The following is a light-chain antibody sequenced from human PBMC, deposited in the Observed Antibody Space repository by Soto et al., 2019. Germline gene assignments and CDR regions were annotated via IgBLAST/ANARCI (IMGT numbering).Light chain of an antibody. CDR2: AAS. V-gene: IGKV3-15*01. J-gene: IGKJ1*01. Sequence: EIVMTQSPATLSVSPGERAILSCRASQSISINLAWYQQKPGQAPRLLIYAASNRATGVPARFSGGGSGTEFTLTISSLQSEDFAVYYCQQYNNWPLTFGQGTKVDIK. CDR3: QQYNNWPLT. CDR1: QSISIN.